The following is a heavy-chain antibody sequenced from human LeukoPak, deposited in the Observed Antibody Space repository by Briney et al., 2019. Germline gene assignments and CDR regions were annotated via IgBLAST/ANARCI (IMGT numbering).Heavy chain of an antibody. J-gene: IGHJ4*02. V-gene: IGHV3-23*01. CDR2: ISGSGGST. CDR1: GFTFSSYA. Sequence: GGSLRLSCAASGFTFSSYAMNWVRQAPGKGLEWVSAISGSGGSTYYADSVKGRVTISRDDSKNTLYLQMNSLRAEDTAVYYCAKVGELAARPVDYWGQGTLVTVSS. CDR3: AKVGELAARPVDY. D-gene: IGHD6-6*01.